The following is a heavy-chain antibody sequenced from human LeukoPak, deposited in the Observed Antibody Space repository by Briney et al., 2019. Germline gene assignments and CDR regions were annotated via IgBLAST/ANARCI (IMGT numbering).Heavy chain of an antibody. D-gene: IGHD2-15*01. CDR1: GXTFSSYG. V-gene: IGHV3-30*18. CDR3: AKDVGIVVVAATLIH. Sequence: PGRSLRLSCSASGXTFSSYGMHWVRQAPGKGLEWVAVISYDGSNKYYADSVKGRFTISRDNSKNTLYLQMNSLRAEDTAVYYCAKDVGIVVVAATLIHWGQGTLVTVSS. J-gene: IGHJ4*02. CDR2: ISYDGSNK.